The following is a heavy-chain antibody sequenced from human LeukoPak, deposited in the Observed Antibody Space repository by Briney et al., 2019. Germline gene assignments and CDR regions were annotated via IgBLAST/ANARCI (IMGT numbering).Heavy chain of an antibody. CDR3: AKDVYRGSGYYFYFDY. CDR1: GFTFSSYA. V-gene: IGHV3-23*01. J-gene: IGHJ4*02. CDR2: ISGSGGST. D-gene: IGHD3-22*01. Sequence: GGSLRLSCAASGFTFSSYAMSWVRQAPGKGLEWVSAISGSGGSTYYADSVKGRFTISRDNSKNTLYLQMNSLRAEDTAVYYCAKDVYRGSGYYFYFDYWGQGTLDTDSS.